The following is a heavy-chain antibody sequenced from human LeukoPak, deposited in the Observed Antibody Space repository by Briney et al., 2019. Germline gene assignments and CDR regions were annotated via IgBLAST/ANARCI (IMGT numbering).Heavy chain of an antibody. CDR1: GFTFSSYW. CDR3: ARGSDILALGY. Sequence: PGGSLRLPCAASGFTFSSYWMHWVRQAPGKGLVWVSRINSDGSSTSYADSVKGRFTISRDNARNTLYLQMNSLRAEDTAVYYCARGSDILALGYWGQGTLVTVSS. V-gene: IGHV3-74*01. CDR2: INSDGSST. J-gene: IGHJ4*02. D-gene: IGHD3-9*01.